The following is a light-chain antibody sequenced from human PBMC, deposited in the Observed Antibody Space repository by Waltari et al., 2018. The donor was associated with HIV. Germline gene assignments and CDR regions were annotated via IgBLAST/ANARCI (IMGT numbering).Light chain of an antibody. J-gene: IGLJ1*01. V-gene: IGLV2-14*01. Sequence: DVGGYNYVSWYQHHPGKAPKLLIYEVSNRPSGVSNRFSGSKSDNTASLTISGLQAEDEADYYCSSYTSDYTYVFGSGTEVTVL. CDR1: DVGGYNY. CDR2: EVS. CDR3: SSYTSDYTYV.